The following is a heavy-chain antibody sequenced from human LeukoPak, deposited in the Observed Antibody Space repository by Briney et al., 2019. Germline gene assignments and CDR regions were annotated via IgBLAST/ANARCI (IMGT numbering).Heavy chain of an antibody. J-gene: IGHJ4*02. V-gene: IGHV3-48*04. CDR1: GFPFSSYS. CDR2: ISSSGSTI. D-gene: IGHD2-2*01. CDR3: ARETSSTSCYDY. Sequence: GGSLRLSCAASGFPFSSYSMNWVRQAPGKGLEWVSYISSSGSTIYYADSVKGRFTISRDNAKNSLYLQMNSLRAEDTAVYYCARETSSTSCYDYWGQGTLVTVSS.